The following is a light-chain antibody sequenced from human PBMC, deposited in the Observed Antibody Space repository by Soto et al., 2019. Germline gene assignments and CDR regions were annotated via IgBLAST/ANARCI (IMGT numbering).Light chain of an antibody. CDR2: GAS. CDR1: QRVSSSY. V-gene: IGKV3-20*01. Sequence: EIVLTQSPGTLSLSPGERATLSCRASQRVSSSYLAWYQQKPGQAPRLLIYGASSRATGIPARFSGSGSGTDFTLTSIRLEPEDFAVYYCQQYCSSPLTFVGGTKVAIK. J-gene: IGKJ4*01. CDR3: QQYCSSPLT.